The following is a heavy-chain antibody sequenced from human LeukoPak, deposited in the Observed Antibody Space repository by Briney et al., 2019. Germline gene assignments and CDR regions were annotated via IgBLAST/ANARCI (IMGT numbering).Heavy chain of an antibody. Sequence: ASVKVSCKASGYTFTSYYIHWVRQAPGQGLEWMGIINSSGGSTSYAQKFQGRVTMTRDTSTSTVYMEVSSLRSEDTVVYYCARAYYDGSGPIDYWGQGTLVTVSS. D-gene: IGHD3-10*01. CDR1: GYTFTSYY. CDR2: INSSGGST. V-gene: IGHV1-46*01. CDR3: ARAYYDGSGPIDY. J-gene: IGHJ4*02.